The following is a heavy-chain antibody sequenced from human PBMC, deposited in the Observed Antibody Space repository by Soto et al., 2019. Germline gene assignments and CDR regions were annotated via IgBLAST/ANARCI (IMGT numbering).Heavy chain of an antibody. J-gene: IGHJ4*02. CDR2: ISSSGLRGLRT. Sequence: GGSLRLSCVASGFIFSTYDMSWVRQAPGKGLEWISGISSSGLRGLRTYYADSVKGRFTISRDNSKSTLYLQMSSLRGEDTAIYYCAKVPAMPGYNSDWYPEGTPSRVHYFDHWGLGTLVTVSS. D-gene: IGHD6-13*01. CDR3: AKVPAMPGYNSDWYPEGTPSRVHYFDH. V-gene: IGHV3-23*01. CDR1: GFIFSTYD.